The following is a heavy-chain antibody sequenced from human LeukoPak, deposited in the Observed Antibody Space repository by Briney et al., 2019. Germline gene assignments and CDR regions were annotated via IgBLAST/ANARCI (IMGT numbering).Heavy chain of an antibody. J-gene: IGHJ3*02. V-gene: IGHV3-74*01. CDR1: GFTFSTSW. CDR2: INSDGSST. Sequence: GGSLRLSCAASGFTFSTSWMHWVRQVPGKGLLWVSRINSDGSSTTYADSVEGRFTISRDNAKNTLYLQMNSLRAEDAAVYYCARNYDVRDAFDMWGQGTMVTVSS. CDR3: ARNYDVRDAFDM. D-gene: IGHD3-22*01.